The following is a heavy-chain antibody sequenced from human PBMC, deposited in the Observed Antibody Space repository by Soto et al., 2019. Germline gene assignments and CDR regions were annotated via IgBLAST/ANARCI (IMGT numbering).Heavy chain of an antibody. V-gene: IGHV1-46*01. J-gene: IGHJ6*02. CDR3: ESRTQFRTSWEGMDV. CDR1: GYTFTSYY. Sequence: ASVKVCGEASGYTFTSYYMHWVRQAPGQGLEWMRIINPSGGSTSYAQKFQGRVTMTRDTSTSTVYMELSSLRSEDTAVYYCESRTQFRTSWEGMDVWGQGTTATVSS. D-gene: IGHD2-2*01. CDR2: INPSGGST.